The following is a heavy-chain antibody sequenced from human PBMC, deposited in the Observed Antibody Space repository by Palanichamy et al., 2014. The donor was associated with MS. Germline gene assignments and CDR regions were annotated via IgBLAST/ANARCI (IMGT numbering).Heavy chain of an antibody. V-gene: IGHV3-74*01. CDR1: GFIFSRDW. D-gene: IGHD6-19*01. CDR3: TRDQAVGYGMDV. J-gene: IGHJ6*02. Sequence: EVQLVESGGGLVQPGGSLRLSCAASGFIFSRDWMHWVRQVPGKGLVWVPRINSDGSSTSYADSVKDRFTISRDNAKNTVYLQMNSLRAEDTAVYYCTRDQAVGYGMDVWGQGTTVTVSS. CDR2: INSDGSST.